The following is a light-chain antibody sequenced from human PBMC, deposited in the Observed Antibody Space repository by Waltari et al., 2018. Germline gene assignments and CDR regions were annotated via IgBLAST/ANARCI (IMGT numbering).Light chain of an antibody. CDR1: QSINSY. V-gene: IGKV3-11*01. J-gene: IGKJ1*01. CDR2: DAS. Sequence: EIVLTQSPATLSLSPGERATLSCRASQSINSYLAWYQQKPGQAPRLLIYDASNRATGVPARFSGSGSGSDFTLTISSLDPEDFAVYYCQQRYNWPLTFGQGTKVDVK. CDR3: QQRYNWPLT.